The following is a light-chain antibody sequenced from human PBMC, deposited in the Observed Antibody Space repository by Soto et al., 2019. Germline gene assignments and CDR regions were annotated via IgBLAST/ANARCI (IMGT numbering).Light chain of an antibody. V-gene: IGKV3D-15*01. Sequence: EIVMTQSPATLSVSPGERATLSCRASQSVSSNLAWYQQKPGQAPRLLIYGAFNRATGIPARFSGSGSGTDFTLTVSSLQSEDFAVYYCQQYNNWPWTFGQGTKVDIK. CDR2: GAF. CDR1: QSVSSN. CDR3: QQYNNWPWT. J-gene: IGKJ1*01.